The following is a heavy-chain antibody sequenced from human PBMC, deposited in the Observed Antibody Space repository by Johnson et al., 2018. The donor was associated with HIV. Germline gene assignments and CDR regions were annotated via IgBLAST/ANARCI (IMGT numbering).Heavy chain of an antibody. Sequence: VQLVESGGGLVQPGGSLRLSCAASGFTVSSNYMSWVRQAPGKGLEWVSGISWTSGSIGYADSVTGRFPISRDNDKKSLYVQMNSLRAEDTALYYCVRGIVVVVAAGRADAFDIWGQGTMVTVAS. CDR2: ISWTSGSI. D-gene: IGHD2-15*01. CDR3: VRGIVVVVAAGRADAFDI. J-gene: IGHJ3*02. V-gene: IGHV3-20*04. CDR1: GFTVSSNY.